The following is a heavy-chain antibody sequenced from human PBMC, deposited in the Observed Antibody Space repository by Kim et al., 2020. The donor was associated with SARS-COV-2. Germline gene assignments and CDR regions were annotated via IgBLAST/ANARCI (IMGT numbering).Heavy chain of an antibody. CDR3: AREMWQQLVPGRPGGWFDP. V-gene: IGHV4-59*01. D-gene: IGHD6-13*01. Sequence: SETLSLTCTVSGGSISSYYWSWIRQPPGKGLEWIGYIYYSGSTNYNPSLKSRVTISVDTSKNQFSLKLSSVTAADTAVYYCAREMWQQLVPGRPGGWFDPWGQGTLVTVSS. J-gene: IGHJ5*02. CDR2: IYYSGST. CDR1: GGSISSYY.